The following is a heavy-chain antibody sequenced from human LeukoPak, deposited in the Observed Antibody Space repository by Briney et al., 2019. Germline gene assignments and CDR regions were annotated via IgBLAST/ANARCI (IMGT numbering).Heavy chain of an antibody. CDR3: ARVTHSYGSGYYPY. CDR2: IYHSGST. J-gene: IGHJ4*02. Sequence: SETLSLTCTVSGYSISSGFYWGWIRQPPGKGLEWIGNIYHSGSTYYNPSLKSRVTISVDTTKNQFSLKLNSVTAADTAVYYCARVTHSYGSGYYPYWGQGTLVTVSS. V-gene: IGHV4-38-2*02. D-gene: IGHD3-10*01. CDR1: GYSISSGFY.